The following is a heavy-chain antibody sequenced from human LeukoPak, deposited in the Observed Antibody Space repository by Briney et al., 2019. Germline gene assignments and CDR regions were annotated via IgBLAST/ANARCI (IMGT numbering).Heavy chain of an antibody. D-gene: IGHD2-2*01. J-gene: IGHJ4*02. CDR1: GGSISSSSYY. Sequence: PSETLSLTCTVSGGSISSSSYYWGWIRQPPGKGLEWIGSIYYSGSTYYNPSLKSRVTISVDTSKNQFSLKLSSVTAADTAVYYCASSSLGVVPAAIDYWGQGTLVTVSS. CDR3: ASSSLGVVPAAIDY. CDR2: IYYSGST. V-gene: IGHV4-39*01.